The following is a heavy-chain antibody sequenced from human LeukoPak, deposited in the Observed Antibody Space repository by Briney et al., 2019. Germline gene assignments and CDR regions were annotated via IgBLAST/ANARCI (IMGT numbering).Heavy chain of an antibody. CDR2: INWSSGSI. V-gene: IGHV3-9*01. CDR3: AKDGDSSGYYTLDY. D-gene: IGHD3-22*01. Sequence: PGGSLRLSCAASGFTFDDYAMHWVRQAPGKGLEWVSSINWSSGSIRYADSVKGRFTISRDNAKKSLYLQMSSLRAEDTALYYCAKDGDSSGYYTLDYWGQGTLVTVSS. CDR1: GFTFDDYA. J-gene: IGHJ4*02.